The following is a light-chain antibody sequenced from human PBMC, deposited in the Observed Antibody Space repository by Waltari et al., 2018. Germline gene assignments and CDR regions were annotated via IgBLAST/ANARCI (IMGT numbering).Light chain of an antibody. CDR3: QNHERLPAT. V-gene: IGKV3-20*01. J-gene: IGKJ1*01. CDR1: QSVGSF. Sequence: EIVLTQSPGTLSLSPGERDTLSGSASQSVGSFIVWYQQKPGQAPRLLIYEAARRAPGTPDRFSGSGSGTDFSLTISGLEPEDFAVYYGQNHERLPATFGQGTKVEIK. CDR2: EAA.